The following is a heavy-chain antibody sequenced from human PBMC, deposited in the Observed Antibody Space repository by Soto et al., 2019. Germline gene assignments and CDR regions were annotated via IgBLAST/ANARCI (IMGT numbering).Heavy chain of an antibody. J-gene: IGHJ6*03. CDR3: ARGRDFWSGYFLETKSYYCYYMDV. V-gene: IGHV1-18*01. CDR1: GYTFTSYG. CDR2: ISAYNGNT. Sequence: ASVKVSCKASGYTFTSYGISWVRQAPGQGLEWMGWISAYNGNTNYAQKLQGRVTMTTDTSTSTAYMELRSLRSDDTAVYYCARGRDFWSGYFLETKSYYCYYMDVWGKGTTVTVSS. D-gene: IGHD3-3*01.